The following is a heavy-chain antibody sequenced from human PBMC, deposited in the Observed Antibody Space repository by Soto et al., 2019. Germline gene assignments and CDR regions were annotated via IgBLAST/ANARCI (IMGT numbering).Heavy chain of an antibody. D-gene: IGHD3-16*01. CDR3: ARAAYGDY. J-gene: IGHJ4*02. V-gene: IGHV4-59*01. CDR2: IDFSGNT. CDR1: GGSISSYY. Sequence: SETLSLTCTVSGGSISSYYWSWIRQPPGKGLEWIGYIDFSGNTNYNPSLNSRVTISVDKPENQLSLRLSSVTAADTAVYYCARAAYGDYWGRGTLVTVSS.